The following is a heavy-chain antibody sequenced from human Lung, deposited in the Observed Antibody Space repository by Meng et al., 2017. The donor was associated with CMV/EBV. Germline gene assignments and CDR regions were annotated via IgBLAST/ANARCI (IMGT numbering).Heavy chain of an antibody. D-gene: IGHD3-22*01. V-gene: IGHV3-7*01. CDR2: INQDGSEK. J-gene: IGHJ4*03. Sequence: SCAASGFTFSSYWMSWVRQAPGKGLEWVANINQDGSEKYYVDSVKGRFTISRDNAKNSLYLQMNSLRAEDTAVYYCARGYYYDSKVEDYCGQGTMVT. CDR1: GFTFSSYW. CDR3: ARGYYYDSKVEDY.